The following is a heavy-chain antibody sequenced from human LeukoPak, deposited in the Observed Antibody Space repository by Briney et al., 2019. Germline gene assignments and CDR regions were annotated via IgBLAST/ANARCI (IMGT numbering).Heavy chain of an antibody. CDR1: GFTFGSYA. V-gene: IGHV3-23*01. CDR3: AKDVGFLEWLVCFDY. J-gene: IGHJ4*02. CDR2: ISGSGGST. D-gene: IGHD3-3*01. Sequence: GGSLRLACAANGFTFGSYAMSWVRQAPGEGLGWVSGISGSGGSTYYAVSVKGRFTISRDNSKNTLYLQMNGLRAEDTALYYCAKDVGFLEWLVCFDYWGQGTLVTVSS.